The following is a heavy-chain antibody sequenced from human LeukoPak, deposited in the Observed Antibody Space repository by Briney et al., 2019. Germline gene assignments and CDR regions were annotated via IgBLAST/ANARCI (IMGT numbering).Heavy chain of an antibody. J-gene: IGHJ4*02. V-gene: IGHV3-21*01. D-gene: IGHD2-15*01. CDR1: GFTFSSYS. CDR2: ISSSSSYI. Sequence: GGSLRLXCAASGFTFSSYSMNWVRQAPGKELEWVSSISSSSSYIYYADSVKGRFTISRDNAKNSLYLQMNSLRAEDTAVYYCARDSRGGNYFDYWGQGTLVTVSS. CDR3: ARDSRGGNYFDY.